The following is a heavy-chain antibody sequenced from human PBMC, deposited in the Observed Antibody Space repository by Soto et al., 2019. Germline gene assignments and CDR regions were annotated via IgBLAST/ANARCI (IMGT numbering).Heavy chain of an antibody. CDR1: GGSLSGSS. J-gene: IGHJ6*03. Sequence: QVHLQQWGAGVLTPSETLSLSCAVYGGSLSGSSWSWIRQSPEQGLEWIGEIIHSGTTNYNPSLKSRVTISTDTSKNPFSLQLTSVTAADTAVYYCARGGGDYYMDVWGKGTAVTVSS. D-gene: IGHD2-21*01. CDR3: ARGGGDYYMDV. V-gene: IGHV4-34*01. CDR2: IIHSGTT.